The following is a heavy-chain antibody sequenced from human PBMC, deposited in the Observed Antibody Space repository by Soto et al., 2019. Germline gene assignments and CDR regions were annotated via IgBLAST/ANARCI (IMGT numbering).Heavy chain of an antibody. V-gene: IGHV5-51*01. CDR2: IYPGDSDT. CDR3: ARHHLCQLLFSGTNWFDP. J-gene: IGHJ5*02. Sequence: GESLKISCKGSGYSFTSYWIGWVRQMPGKGLEWMGIIYPGDSDTRYSPSFQGQVTISADKSISTAYLQWSSLKASDTAMYYCARHHLCQLLFSGTNWFDPWGQGTLVTVSA. D-gene: IGHD2-2*01. CDR1: GYSFTSYW.